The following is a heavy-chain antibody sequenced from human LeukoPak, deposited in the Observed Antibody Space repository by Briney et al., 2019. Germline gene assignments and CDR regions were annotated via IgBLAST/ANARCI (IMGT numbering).Heavy chain of an antibody. V-gene: IGHV1-69*01. D-gene: IGHD1-1*01. CDR3: ARDEDWNDGGKWDY. CDR1: GGTFSSYA. J-gene: IGHJ4*02. CDR2: IIPIFGTA. Sequence: SVKVSCKASGGTFSSYAISWVRQAPGQGLQWMGGIIPIFGTANYAQKFQGRVTITADESTSTAYMELSSLRSEDTAVYYCARDEDWNDGGKWDYWGQGTLVTVSS.